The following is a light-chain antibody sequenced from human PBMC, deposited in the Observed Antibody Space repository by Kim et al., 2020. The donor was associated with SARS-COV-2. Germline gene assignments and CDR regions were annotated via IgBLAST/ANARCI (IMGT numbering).Light chain of an antibody. CDR2: DAS. J-gene: IGKJ4*01. CDR3: QQYNNWPLT. Sequence: AGERVTITCRASQGVRSALAWYQQTPGQAPNLLIYDASTRATGIPARFSGSGSGTEFTLTISSLQPDDFAAYYCQQYNNWPLTFGGGTKVDIK. CDR1: QGVRSA. V-gene: IGKV3-15*01.